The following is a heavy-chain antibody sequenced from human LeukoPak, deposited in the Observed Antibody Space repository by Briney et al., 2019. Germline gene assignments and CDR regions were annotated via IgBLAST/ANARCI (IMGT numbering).Heavy chain of an antibody. CDR1: GYTFTGYY. Sequence: ASVKVSCKASGYTFTGYYMHWVRQAPGQGLEWMGWINPNGGGTNYAQKFQGRVTMTRDTSISTAYMELSRLRSDDTAVYYCAKSRPMVVVPAAIPDAFDIWGQGTMVTVSS. CDR2: INPNGGGT. J-gene: IGHJ3*02. D-gene: IGHD2-2*02. CDR3: AKSRPMVVVPAAIPDAFDI. V-gene: IGHV1-2*02.